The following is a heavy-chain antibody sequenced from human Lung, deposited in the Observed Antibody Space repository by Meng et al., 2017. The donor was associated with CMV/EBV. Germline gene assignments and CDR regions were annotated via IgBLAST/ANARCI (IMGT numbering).Heavy chain of an antibody. CDR3: ARASYGSGSPLGESWFDP. V-gene: IGHV4-31*11. D-gene: IGHD3-10*01. Sequence: VQLPWACLSLLNPLPTLSLSCAVSGGPISMGGYCWGWIRQHPGKGLEWIGYIHSSGSHYDNPSLRSRLTISVDTSKNQFSLKLSSVTAADTSVYYCARASYGSGSPLGESWFDPWGQGTLVTVSS. J-gene: IGHJ5*02. CDR2: IHSSGSH. CDR1: GGPISMGGYC.